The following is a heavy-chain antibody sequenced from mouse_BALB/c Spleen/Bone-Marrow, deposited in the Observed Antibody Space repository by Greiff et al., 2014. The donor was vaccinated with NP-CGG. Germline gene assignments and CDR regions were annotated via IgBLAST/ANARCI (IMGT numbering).Heavy chain of an antibody. CDR2: IDPANGDT. CDR1: GFNIKDTF. V-gene: IGHV14-3*02. J-gene: IGHJ1*01. D-gene: IGHD1-1*01. Sequence: EVHLVESGAELVKPGAPVKLSCTASGFNIKDTFMHWVKQRPEQGLEWIGRIDPANGDTKYDPKFQGKATITADTSSNTAYLQLSSLTSEDTAVYYCTKPSFYYGSSYWYFDVWGAGTTVTVSS. CDR3: TKPSFYYGSSYWYFDV.